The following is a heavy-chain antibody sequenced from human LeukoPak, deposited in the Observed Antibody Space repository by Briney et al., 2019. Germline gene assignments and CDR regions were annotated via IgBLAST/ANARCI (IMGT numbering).Heavy chain of an antibody. J-gene: IGHJ1*01. Sequence: ASVKVSCKASGYTFTSYDINWVRQATGQGLKWMGWMNPNSGNTGYAQKFQGRVTMTRNTSISTAYMELSSLRSEDTAVYYCASPGEYYYDSSGYYKYFQHWGQGTLVTVSS. CDR3: ASPGEYYYDSSGYYKYFQH. V-gene: IGHV1-8*01. CDR1: GYTFTSYD. CDR2: MNPNSGNT. D-gene: IGHD3-22*01.